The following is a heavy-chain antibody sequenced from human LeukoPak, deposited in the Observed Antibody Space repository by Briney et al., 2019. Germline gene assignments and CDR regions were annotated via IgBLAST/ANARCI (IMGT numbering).Heavy chain of an antibody. CDR3: AKGVYYYGSGSDY. D-gene: IGHD3-10*01. Sequence: GGSLRLSCAASGFTFSSYGMHWVRQAPGRGLEWVAVISYDRSNKYYADSVKGRFTISRDNSKNTLYLQMNSLRAEDTAVYYCAKGVYYYGSGSDYWGQGTLVTVSS. J-gene: IGHJ4*02. CDR2: ISYDRSNK. CDR1: GFTFSSYG. V-gene: IGHV3-30*18.